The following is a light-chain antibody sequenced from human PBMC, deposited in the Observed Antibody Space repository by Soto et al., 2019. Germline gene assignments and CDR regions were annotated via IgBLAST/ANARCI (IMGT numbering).Light chain of an antibody. V-gene: IGLV1-40*01. CDR2: DNT. J-gene: IGLJ2*01. CDR1: RSNLGANYA. Sequence: QTVVTQPPSVSGAAGQRVTISCTGSRSNLGANYAVHWYQQLPGTAPKLLIYDNTKRPSGVPDRFSGSKSGTSASLAITGRQAEDEAYYFCQSYDTSPVFGGGTKLTVL. CDR3: QSYDTSPV.